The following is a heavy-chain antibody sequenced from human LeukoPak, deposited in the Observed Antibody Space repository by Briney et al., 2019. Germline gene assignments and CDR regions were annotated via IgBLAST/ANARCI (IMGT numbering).Heavy chain of an antibody. V-gene: IGHV1-46*03. Sequence: ASVKVSCKASGYTFTSYYMHWVRQAPGQGLEWMGIINPSGGSTSYAQKFQGRVAMTRDTSTSTVYMELSSLRSEDTAVYYCAREGSDSSGYYRFDPWGQGTLVTVSS. CDR2: INPSGGST. CDR1: GYTFTSYY. J-gene: IGHJ5*02. D-gene: IGHD3-22*01. CDR3: AREGSDSSGYYRFDP.